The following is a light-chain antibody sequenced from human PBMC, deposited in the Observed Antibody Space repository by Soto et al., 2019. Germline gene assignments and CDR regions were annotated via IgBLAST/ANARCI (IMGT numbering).Light chain of an antibody. V-gene: IGLV2-11*01. Sequence: QSALTQPRSVSGSPGQSVTISCTGTSSDFGGYNYVSWYQQHPGKAPKLMIYDVSKRPSGVPDRFSGSKSGNTASLTISGLQAEDEADYYCCSYAGSYNDVVFGGGTQLTVL. CDR3: CSYAGSYNDVV. J-gene: IGLJ2*01. CDR1: SSDFGGYNY. CDR2: DVS.